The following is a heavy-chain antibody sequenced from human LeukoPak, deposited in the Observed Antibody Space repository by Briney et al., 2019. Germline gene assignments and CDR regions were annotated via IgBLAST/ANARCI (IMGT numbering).Heavy chain of an antibody. CDR1: GGSISSYY. Sequence: PSETLSLTCTVSGGSISSYYWSWIRQPAGKGLEWIGRIHTSGSTKYNPSLKSRVTMSVDTSKKQFSLTLSSVTAADTAVYYCARDNQYDFWSGYSLDYWGQGTLVTVSS. J-gene: IGHJ4*02. CDR3: ARDNQYDFWSGYSLDY. V-gene: IGHV4-4*07. D-gene: IGHD3-3*01. CDR2: IHTSGST.